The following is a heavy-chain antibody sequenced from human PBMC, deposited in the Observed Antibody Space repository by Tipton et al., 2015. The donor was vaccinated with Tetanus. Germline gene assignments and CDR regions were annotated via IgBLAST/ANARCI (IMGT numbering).Heavy chain of an antibody. CDR2: IYQTDST. CDR1: GGLITTGGYS. D-gene: IGHD5-12*01. J-gene: IGHJ4*02. CDR3: VRGRGLGAYSFGFEH. V-gene: IGHV4-30-2*01. Sequence: TLSLTCTVSGGLITTGGYSWGWIRQPPGQGLEWIGYIYQTDSTYYSPSLRSRLTLSLQRSKNQVSLKLISVTAADTAVYYCVRGRGLGAYSFGFEHWGQGALVTVSS.